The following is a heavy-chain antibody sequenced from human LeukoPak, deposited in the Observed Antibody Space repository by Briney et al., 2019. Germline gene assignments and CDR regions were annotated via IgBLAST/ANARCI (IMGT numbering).Heavy chain of an antibody. D-gene: IGHD1-26*01. CDR3: ARYGAPGIEEDGSLRY. V-gene: IGHV4-59*01. CDR2: IYYTGTT. J-gene: IGHJ4*02. Sequence: SETLSLTCAVSGGSFSTYYWSWIRQPPGKGLEWIGFIYYTGTTNYNPSLKSRVTISVDTSKNQFSLKLSSVTAAATAVYYCARYGAPGIEEDGSLRYWGQGTLVTVSS. CDR1: GGSFSTYY.